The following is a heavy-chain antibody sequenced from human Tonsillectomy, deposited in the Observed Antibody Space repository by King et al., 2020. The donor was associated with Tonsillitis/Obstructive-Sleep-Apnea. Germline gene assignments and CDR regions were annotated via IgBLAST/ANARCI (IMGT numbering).Heavy chain of an antibody. CDR3: AKNGDVAGMDV. J-gene: IGHJ6*03. D-gene: IGHD4-17*01. CDR1: GFTFSSYE. V-gene: IGHV3-48*03. Sequence: VQLVESGGGVVQPGGSLRLSCAASGFTFSSYEMNWVRQAPGKGLEWVAYICCSRSTIYYADSVKGRFTISRDNSKNSLYLQMNSLRAEDTAVYYCAKNGDVAGMDVWGERTTGTASS. CDR2: ICCSRSTI.